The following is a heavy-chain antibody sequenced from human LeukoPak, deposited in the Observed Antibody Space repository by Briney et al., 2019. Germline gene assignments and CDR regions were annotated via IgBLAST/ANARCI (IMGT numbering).Heavy chain of an antibody. CDR1: GXSFTSYW. V-gene: IGHV5-51*01. CDR2: IYPGDSDT. CDR3: ARRFYGSGSYYGFPDY. J-gene: IGHJ4*02. Sequence: KGGESLKISFKGSGXSFTSYWVGWVRQMPGKGLEWMGIIYPGDSDTRYSPSFQGQVTISADKSISTAYLQWSSLKASDTAMYYCARRFYGSGSYYGFPDYWGQGTLVTVSS. D-gene: IGHD3-10*01.